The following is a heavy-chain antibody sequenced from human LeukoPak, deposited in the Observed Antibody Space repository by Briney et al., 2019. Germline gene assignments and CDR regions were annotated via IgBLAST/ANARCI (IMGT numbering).Heavy chain of an antibody. V-gene: IGHV1-18*01. J-gene: IGHJ6*02. Sequence: ASVKVSCKASGYTFTSYGISWVRQAPGQGLEWMGWISAYNGNTNYAQKLQGRVTMTTDTSTSTAYMELRSLRSDDTAVYYCARYYEGITMVRGVIKWGYYYYGMDVWGQGTTVTVSS. D-gene: IGHD3-10*01. CDR1: GYTFTSYG. CDR3: ARYYEGITMVRGVIKWGYYYYGMDV. CDR2: ISAYNGNT.